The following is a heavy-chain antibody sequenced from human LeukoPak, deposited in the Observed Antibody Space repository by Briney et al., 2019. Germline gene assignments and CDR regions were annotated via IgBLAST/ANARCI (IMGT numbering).Heavy chain of an antibody. CDR2: INPSGGST. D-gene: IGHD6-19*01. CDR3: ARAGEVIRASIAVAGGGGDY. J-gene: IGHJ4*02. CDR1: GYTFTSYY. Sequence: ASVKVSCKASGYTFTSYYMHWVRQAPGQGLEWMGIINPSGGSTSYAQKFQGRVTMTRDTSTSTVYMELSSLRSEDTAVYYCARAGEVIRASIAVAGGGGDYWGQGTPVTVSS. V-gene: IGHV1-46*01.